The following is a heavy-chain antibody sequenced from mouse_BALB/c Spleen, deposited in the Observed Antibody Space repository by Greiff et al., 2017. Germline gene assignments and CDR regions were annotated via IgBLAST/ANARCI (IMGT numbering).Heavy chain of an antibody. Sequence: EVMLVDSGGDLVKPGGSLKLSCAASGFTFSSYGMSWVRQTPDKRLEWVATISSGGSYTYYPDSVKGRFTISRDNAKNTLYLQMSSLKSEDTAMYYCARLDYFDYWGQGTTLTVAS. CDR1: GFTFSSYG. V-gene: IGHV5-6*01. CDR3: ARLDYFDY. CDR2: ISSGGSYT. J-gene: IGHJ2*01.